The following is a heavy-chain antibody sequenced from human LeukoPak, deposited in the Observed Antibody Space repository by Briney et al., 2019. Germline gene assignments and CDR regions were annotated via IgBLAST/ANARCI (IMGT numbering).Heavy chain of an antibody. D-gene: IGHD1-20*01. CDR2: IIPIFGTA. J-gene: IGHJ6*02. Sequence: GALVKVSCKASGGTFSSYAISWVRQAPGQGLEWMGGIIPIFGTANYAQKFQGRVTITADESTSTAYMELSSLRSEDTAVYYCARVNWNDRRGMDVWGRGTTVTVSS. CDR1: GGTFSSYA. CDR3: ARVNWNDRRGMDV. V-gene: IGHV1-69*13.